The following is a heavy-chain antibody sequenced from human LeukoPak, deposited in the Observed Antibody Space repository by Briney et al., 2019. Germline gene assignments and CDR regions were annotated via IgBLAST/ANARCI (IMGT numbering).Heavy chain of an antibody. Sequence: PSETQSLTCTVSGGSISSGSYYWSWIRQPAGKGLEWIGRIYTSGSTNYNPSLKSRVTISVDTSKNQFSLKLSSVTAADTAVYYCASTRDIVVVVAATEFDYWGQGTLVTVSS. CDR2: IYTSGST. D-gene: IGHD2-15*01. CDR3: ASTRDIVVVVAATEFDY. CDR1: GGSISSGSYY. V-gene: IGHV4-61*02. J-gene: IGHJ4*02.